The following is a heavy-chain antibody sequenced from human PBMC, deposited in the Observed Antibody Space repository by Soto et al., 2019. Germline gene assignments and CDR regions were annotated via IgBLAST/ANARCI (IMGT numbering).Heavy chain of an antibody. V-gene: IGHV4-31*03. CDR1: GGSISSGGYY. CDR3: ARDNSRRYSSSPSGYYGMDV. D-gene: IGHD6-6*01. Sequence: QVQLQESGPGLVKPSQTLSLTCTVSGGSISSGGYYWSWIRQHPGKGLEWIGYIYYSGSTYYNPSLKSRVTISVDTSKKQFSLKLSYVTAADTAVYYCARDNSRRYSSSPSGYYGMDVWGQGTTVTVSS. CDR2: IYYSGST. J-gene: IGHJ6*02.